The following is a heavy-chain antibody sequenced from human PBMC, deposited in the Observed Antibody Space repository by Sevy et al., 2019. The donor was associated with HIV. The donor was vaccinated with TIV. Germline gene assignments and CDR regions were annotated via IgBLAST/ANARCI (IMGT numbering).Heavy chain of an antibody. CDR1: GGSISSSSYY. D-gene: IGHD4-17*01. CDR2: IYYSGST. V-gene: IGHV4-39*01. J-gene: IGHJ4*02. CDR3: ARLDGDYAYFDY. Sequence: SETLSLTCTVSGGSISSSSYYRGWIRQTPGKGLEWIGSIYYSGSTYYNPSLKSRVTISVDTSKNQFSLKLSSVTAADTAVYYCARLDGDYAYFDYWGQGTLVTVSS.